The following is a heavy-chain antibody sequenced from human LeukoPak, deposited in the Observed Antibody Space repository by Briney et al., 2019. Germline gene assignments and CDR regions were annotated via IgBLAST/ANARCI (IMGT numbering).Heavy chain of an antibody. V-gene: IGHV1-69*04. CDR2: IIPILGIA. Sequence: SVKVSCKASGYTFNNMHWVRQAPGQGLEWMGRIIPILGIANYAQKFQGRVTITADKSTSTAYMELSSLRSEDTAVYYCAREGLHGAHWFDPWGQGTLVTVSS. CDR3: AREGLHGAHWFDP. J-gene: IGHJ5*02. CDR1: GYTFNN. D-gene: IGHD3-10*01.